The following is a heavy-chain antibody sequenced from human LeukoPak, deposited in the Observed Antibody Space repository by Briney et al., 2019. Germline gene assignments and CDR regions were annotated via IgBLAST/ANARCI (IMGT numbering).Heavy chain of an antibody. CDR2: IYTSGST. D-gene: IGHD3-10*01. CDR3: ASETSYYSYFDY. Sequence: PSETLSLTCTVSGGSISSGSYYWSWIRQPAGKGLEWIGRIYTSGSTNYNPSLKSRVTISVDTSKNQFSLKLSSVTAADTAVYYCASETSYYSYFDYWGQGTLVTVSS. CDR1: GGSISSGSYY. V-gene: IGHV4-61*02. J-gene: IGHJ4*02.